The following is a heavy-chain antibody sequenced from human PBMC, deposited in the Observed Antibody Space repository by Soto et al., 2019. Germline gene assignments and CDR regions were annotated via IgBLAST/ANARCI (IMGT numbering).Heavy chain of an antibody. CDR1: GGSISSGGYY. J-gene: IGHJ3*02. V-gene: IGHV4-31*03. CDR3: ARYCSGGSCYIGDDAFDI. Sequence: PSETLSLTCTVSGGSISSGGYYWSWIRQHPGKGLEWIGYIYYSGSTYYNPSLKSRVTISVGTSKNQFSLKLSSVTAADTAVYYCARYCSGGSCYIGDDAFDIWGQGTMVTVSS. CDR2: IYYSGST. D-gene: IGHD2-15*01.